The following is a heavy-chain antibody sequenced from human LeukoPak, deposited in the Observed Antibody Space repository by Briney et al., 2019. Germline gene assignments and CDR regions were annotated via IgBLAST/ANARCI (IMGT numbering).Heavy chain of an antibody. Sequence: PSETLSLTCTVSGHSISSGYYWGWIRQPPGKGLEWIGSIYYSRSTYYSPSLKSRVTISVDTSKNQFSLKLTSVTAADTAVYYCARRKGFGEGYFDSWGQGTLVTVSS. CDR1: GHSISSGYY. J-gene: IGHJ4*02. CDR2: IYYSRST. D-gene: IGHD3-10*01. CDR3: ARRKGFGEGYFDS. V-gene: IGHV4-38-2*02.